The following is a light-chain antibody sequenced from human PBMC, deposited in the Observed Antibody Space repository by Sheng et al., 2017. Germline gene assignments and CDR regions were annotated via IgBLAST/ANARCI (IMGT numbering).Light chain of an antibody. J-gene: IGKJ3*01. CDR2: DAS. Sequence: EIVLTQSPATLSLSPGERATLSCRASQTVNGFLVWYQQKPGQAPRLLIYDASTRATGIPARFSGSGSGTDFTLTISSLEPEDFAVYYCQQRSNWPLFTFGPVGTKWI. CDR3: QQRSNWPLFT. CDR1: QTVNGF. V-gene: IGKV3-11*01.